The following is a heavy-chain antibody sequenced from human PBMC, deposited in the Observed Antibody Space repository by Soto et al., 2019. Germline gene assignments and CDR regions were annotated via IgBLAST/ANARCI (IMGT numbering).Heavy chain of an antibody. Sequence: ASVKVSCKASGGTFSSYAISWVRQAPGQGLEWMGGIIPIFGTANYAQKFQGRVTITADESTSTAYMELSSLRSEDTAVYYCASQVEMATLANYFDYCGQGTLVTVSS. CDR2: IIPIFGTA. CDR3: ASQVEMATLANYFDY. CDR1: GGTFSSYA. V-gene: IGHV1-69*13. D-gene: IGHD5-12*01. J-gene: IGHJ4*02.